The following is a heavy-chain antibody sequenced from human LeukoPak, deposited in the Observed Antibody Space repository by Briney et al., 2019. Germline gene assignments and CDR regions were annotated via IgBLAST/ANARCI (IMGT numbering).Heavy chain of an antibody. CDR3: GRNLDYHALDF. CDR1: GFTFSKYW. Sequence: GGSLRLSCAASGFTFSKYWMTWVRQAPGKGLEWLADIMKDGSVKDYLDSVEGRFTISRDNTKNSLFLQMNGLRAEDTAVYYCGRNLDYHALDFWGQGTPVTVSS. V-gene: IGHV3-7*01. J-gene: IGHJ4*02. CDR2: IMKDGSVK. D-gene: IGHD3/OR15-3a*01.